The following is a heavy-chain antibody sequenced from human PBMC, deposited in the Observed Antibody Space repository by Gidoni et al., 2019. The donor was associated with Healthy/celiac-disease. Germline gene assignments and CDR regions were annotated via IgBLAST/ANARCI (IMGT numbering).Heavy chain of an antibody. Sequence: EVQLVESGGGLVKPGRSLRLSCPASGFTFGDYAMSWFRQAPGKGLEWVGFIRSKAYGGTTEYAASVKGRFTISRDDSKSIAYLQMNSLKTEDTAVYYCTRVLGTMVRGVPYGMDVWGQGTTVTVSS. CDR3: TRVLGTMVRGVPYGMDV. V-gene: IGHV3-49*05. J-gene: IGHJ6*02. CDR2: IRSKAYGGTT. D-gene: IGHD3-10*01. CDR1: GFTFGDYA.